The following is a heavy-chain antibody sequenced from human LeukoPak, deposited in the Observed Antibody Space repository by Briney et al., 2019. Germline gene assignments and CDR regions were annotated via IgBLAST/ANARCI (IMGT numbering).Heavy chain of an antibody. V-gene: IGHV4-4*07. Sequence: PSETLSLACTVSGGSINSYYWSWIRQPAGKGLDWIGRIYSSGRTNYNPSLQSRVSMSVYTSKNQFSLKLTSVTAADTAVYYCARGGKATVVTMWGQGILVTVSS. CDR3: ARGGKATVVTM. CDR1: GGSINSYY. CDR2: IYSSGRT. J-gene: IGHJ4*02. D-gene: IGHD4-23*01.